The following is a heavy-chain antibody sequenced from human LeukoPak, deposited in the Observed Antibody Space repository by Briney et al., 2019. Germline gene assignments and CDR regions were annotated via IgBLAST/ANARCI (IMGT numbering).Heavy chain of an antibody. D-gene: IGHD6-13*01. Sequence: GASVKLSCTASGYIFTDYDINWVRQATGQGLEWMGWTNPISGYTGSAQKFQGIVTMTRDTSISTAYLELSSLRSDDTAVYYCSRGNRLYSSSWSSLPFDSWGQGTMVTVSS. J-gene: IGHJ3*02. CDR2: TNPISGYT. CDR3: SRGNRLYSSSWSSLPFDS. CDR1: GYIFTDYD. V-gene: IGHV1-8*01.